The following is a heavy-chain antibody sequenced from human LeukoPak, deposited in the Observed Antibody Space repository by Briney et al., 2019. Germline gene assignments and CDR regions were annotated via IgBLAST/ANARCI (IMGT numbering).Heavy chain of an antibody. D-gene: IGHD1-26*01. CDR3: ARGASGAHNWFDP. J-gene: IGHJ5*02. V-gene: IGHV3-21*01. Sequence: PGGSLRLSCAASGFTFSSYWMSWVRQAPGKGLEWVSSISSSSSYIYYADSVKGRFTISRDNAKNSLYLQMNSLRAEDTAVYYCARGASGAHNWFDPWGQGTLVTVSS. CDR1: GFTFSSYW. CDR2: ISSSSSYI.